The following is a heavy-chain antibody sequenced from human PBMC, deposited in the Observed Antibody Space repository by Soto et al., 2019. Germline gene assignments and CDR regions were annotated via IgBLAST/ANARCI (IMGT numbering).Heavy chain of an antibody. D-gene: IGHD3-22*01. CDR2: IYYSWST. V-gene: IGHV4-31*11. J-gene: IGHJ4*02. CDR1: DGSISSGGYY. CDR3: ARVEDSSGYYSNSLDY. Sequence: SETLSLTCAVSDGSISSGGYYLSWIRQHAGKGLEWIGYIYYSWSTYYNPSLKSRVTISVDTSKNQFSLKLSSVTAADTAVYYCARVEDSSGYYSNSLDYWGQGTMVTVSS.